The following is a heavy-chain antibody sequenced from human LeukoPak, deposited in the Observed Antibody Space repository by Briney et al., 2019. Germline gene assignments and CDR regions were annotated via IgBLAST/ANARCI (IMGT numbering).Heavy chain of an antibody. Sequence: GASLRLSCAASGFTFSSYEMNWVLQAPGKGLEWVSYISSNGSTIYYAASVKGRFTISRDNSKNTLYLKMNSLRAEDTAVYYCAKDYSWELSLEYWGQGPLVTVSS. J-gene: IGHJ4*02. D-gene: IGHD1-26*01. CDR3: AKDYSWELSLEY. CDR2: ISSNGSTI. CDR1: GFTFSSYE. V-gene: IGHV3-48*03.